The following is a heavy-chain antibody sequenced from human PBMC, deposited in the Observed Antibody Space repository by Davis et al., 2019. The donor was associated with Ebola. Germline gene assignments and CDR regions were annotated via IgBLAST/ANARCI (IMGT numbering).Heavy chain of an antibody. D-gene: IGHD3-16*01. CDR1: GFSFKDYG. V-gene: IGHV3-21*01. Sequence: GGSLRLSCAASGFSFKDYGMHWVRPAPGKGLEWVSSISSDSDYIYYADSAKGRFTISRDNAKNSLYLQMNSLRAEDTAVYYCARDRPLDFFFGDYYGMDVWGQGTTVTVSS. J-gene: IGHJ6*02. CDR2: ISSDSDYI. CDR3: ARDRPLDFFFGDYYGMDV.